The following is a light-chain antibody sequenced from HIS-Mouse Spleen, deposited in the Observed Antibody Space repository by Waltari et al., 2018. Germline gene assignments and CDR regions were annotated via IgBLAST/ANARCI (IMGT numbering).Light chain of an antibody. CDR1: RPRSYY. CDR2: GKN. J-gene: IGLJ2*01. Sequence: SSELTQDPAVSVSLGQTVRITCQGDRPRSYYASWYQQKPGQAPVLVIYGKNNRPSGIPDRFSGSSSGNTASLTITGAQAEDEADYYCNSRDSSGNHVVFGGGTKLTVL. CDR3: NSRDSSGNHVV. V-gene: IGLV3-19*01.